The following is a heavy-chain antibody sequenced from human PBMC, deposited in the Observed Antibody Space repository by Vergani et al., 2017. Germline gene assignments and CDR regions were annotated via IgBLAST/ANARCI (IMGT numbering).Heavy chain of an antibody. CDR3: AKHFRGWGIDY. CDR1: GFTLSNYD. V-gene: IGHV3-30*02. Sequence: VQLVESGGGVVQRGGSLILSCATSGFTLSNYDMQWIRQGPGKGLEFVAFIQFDGSNQYYADSVKGRFTLSRDFSKNTLYLQMNSLRTDDTATYYCAKHFRGWGIDYWGQGTQVIVSS. D-gene: IGHD3-16*01. CDR2: IQFDGSNQ. J-gene: IGHJ4*02.